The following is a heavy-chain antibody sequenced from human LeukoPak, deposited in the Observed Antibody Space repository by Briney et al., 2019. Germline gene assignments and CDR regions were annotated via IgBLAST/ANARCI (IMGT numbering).Heavy chain of an antibody. D-gene: IGHD3-3*01. V-gene: IGHV1-69*06. CDR2: IIPVFGTA. Sequence: SVKVSCKASGGTFSSYAISWVRQAPGQGLEWMGGIIPVFGTANSAQKFQGRVTITADKSTSTAYMELSSLRSEDTAVYYCARNDFWSGYGGLHYYYMDVWAKGPRSPSP. CDR1: GGTFSSYA. CDR3: ARNDFWSGYGGLHYYYMDV. J-gene: IGHJ6*03.